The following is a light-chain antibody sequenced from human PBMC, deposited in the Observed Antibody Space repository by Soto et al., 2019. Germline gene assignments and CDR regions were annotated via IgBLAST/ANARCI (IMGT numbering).Light chain of an antibody. CDR1: QDISNY. CDR3: QKYNSAPHT. CDR2: AAS. Sequence: DIQMTQSPSSLSASVGDRVTITCRTSQDISNYLAWYQQKLGKVPKLLIYAASTLQSGVPSRFSGGGSGTDFSLTISSLQPEDVATYYCQKYNSAPHTFGGGTKVEIQ. J-gene: IGKJ4*01. V-gene: IGKV1-27*01.